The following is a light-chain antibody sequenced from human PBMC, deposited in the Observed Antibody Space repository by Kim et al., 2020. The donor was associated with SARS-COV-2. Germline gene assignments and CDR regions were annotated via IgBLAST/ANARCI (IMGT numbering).Light chain of an antibody. J-gene: IGLJ3*02. V-gene: IGLV1-44*01. CDR2: NHH. Sequence: GQKVTIACSGSFPNVLSNTIHWYRQLPGTAPKLLIYNHHQRSSGVPDRFSASKSGTPASLSISELQSEDEGDYYCATWDDGLNAPVLGGGTKLTVL. CDR1: FPNVLSNT. CDR3: ATWDDGLNAPV.